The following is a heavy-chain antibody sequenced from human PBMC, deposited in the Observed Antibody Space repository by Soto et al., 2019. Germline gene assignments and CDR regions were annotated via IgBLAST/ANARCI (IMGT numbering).Heavy chain of an antibody. V-gene: IGHV3-15*01. CDR2: IKSKSDGGTT. D-gene: IGHD2-15*01. CDR3: TTDLWRIAVVVGSTGYFNP. CDR1: GFTFSDAC. Sequence: GSLRLSCAASGFTFSDACMSWVRQAPGKVLDWVGRIKSKSDGGTTEYAAPVRGRFTISRDDSKNTLYLQMNSLKTEDTAVYYCTTDLWRIAVVVGSTGYFNPWGQGTPVTVSS. J-gene: IGHJ5*02.